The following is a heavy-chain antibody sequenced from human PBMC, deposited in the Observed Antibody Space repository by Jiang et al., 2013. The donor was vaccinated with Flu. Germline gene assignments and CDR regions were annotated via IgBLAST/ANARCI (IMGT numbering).Heavy chain of an antibody. J-gene: IGHJ4*02. Sequence: GSGLVKPSETLSLTCTVSGGSISSYYWSWIRQPPGKGLEWIGYIYYSGSTNYNPSLKSRVTISVDTSKNQFSLKLSSVTAADTAVYYCARSRAHTMEPFDYWAREPWSPSPQ. D-gene: IGHD3-10*01. V-gene: IGHV4-59*01. CDR3: ARSRAHTMEPFDY. CDR1: GGSISSYY. CDR2: IYYSGST.